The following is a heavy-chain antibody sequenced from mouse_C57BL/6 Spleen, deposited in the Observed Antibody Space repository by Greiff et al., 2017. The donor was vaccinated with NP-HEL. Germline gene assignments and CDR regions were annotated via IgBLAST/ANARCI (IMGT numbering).Heavy chain of an antibody. CDR1: GFTFSSYA. D-gene: IGHD1-1*01. Sequence: EVHLVESGEGLVKPGGSLKLSCAASGFTFSSYAMSWVRQTPEKRLEWVAYISSGGDYIYYADTVKGRFTISRDNARNTLYLQMSSLKSEDTAMYYCTRDALLLRFFDYWGQGTTLTVSS. CDR3: TRDALLLRFFDY. V-gene: IGHV5-9-1*02. CDR2: ISSGGDYI. J-gene: IGHJ2*01.